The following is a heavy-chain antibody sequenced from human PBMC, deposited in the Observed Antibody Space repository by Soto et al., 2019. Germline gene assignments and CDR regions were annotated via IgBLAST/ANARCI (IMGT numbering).Heavy chain of an antibody. Sequence: GGSLRLSCAASGFSVSSNYMTWVRQAPGKGLEWVSIIYSDGRTNYADSVKGRFAISRDNSKNTVYLQMTSLSADDTAVYYCAREISAGFGEPWLDPWGQGTLVTVSS. D-gene: IGHD3-10*01. CDR3: AREISAGFGEPWLDP. CDR2: IYSDGRT. CDR1: GFSVSSNY. J-gene: IGHJ5*02. V-gene: IGHV3-53*01.